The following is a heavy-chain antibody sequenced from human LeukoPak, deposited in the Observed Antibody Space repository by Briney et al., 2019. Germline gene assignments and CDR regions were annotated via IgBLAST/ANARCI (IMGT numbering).Heavy chain of an antibody. Sequence: SVTVSCKASGGTFSTYAISWVRQAPGQGLEWMGRIIPIFGTANYPQKFQGRVTITADKITGTAYMELSSLRSEDTAVYYCARVMDTATSDAFDIWGQGTMVTVSS. CDR3: ARVMDTATSDAFDI. J-gene: IGHJ3*02. CDR2: IIPIFGTA. CDR1: GGTFSTYA. V-gene: IGHV1-69*06. D-gene: IGHD5-18*01.